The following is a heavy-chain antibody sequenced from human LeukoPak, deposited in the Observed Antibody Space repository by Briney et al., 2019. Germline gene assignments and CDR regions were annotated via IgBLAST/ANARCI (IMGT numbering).Heavy chain of an antibody. CDR1: GGSMTNYY. CDR2: TYYSGNT. V-gene: IGHV4-59*12. CDR3: ARGYYFDY. Sequence: SETLSLTCTVSGGSMTNYYWTWIRQSPGKGLEWIGHTYYSGNTNYNPSLKSRVTISIDTSKNQFSLKLSSVTAADTAVYYCARGYYFDYWGQGTLVTVSS. J-gene: IGHJ4*02.